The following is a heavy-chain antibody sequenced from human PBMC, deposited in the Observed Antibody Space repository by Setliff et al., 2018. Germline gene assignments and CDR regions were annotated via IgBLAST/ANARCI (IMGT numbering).Heavy chain of an antibody. V-gene: IGHV3-48*01. CDR3: ARDQTPYNWGFNNAFDI. CDR1: GFTFSSYW. J-gene: IGHJ3*02. D-gene: IGHD7-27*01. CDR2: ISSSSITI. Sequence: GGSLRLSCAASGFTFSSYWMSWVRQAPGKGLEWVSYISSSSITIYYADSVKGRFTISRDSAKNSLYLQMNSLRAEDTAVYYCARDQTPYNWGFNNAFDIWGQGTMVTVSS.